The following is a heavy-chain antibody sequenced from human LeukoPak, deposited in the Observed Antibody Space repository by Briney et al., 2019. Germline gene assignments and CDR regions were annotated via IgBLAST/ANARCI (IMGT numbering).Heavy chain of an antibody. CDR1: GESFSGYY. D-gene: IGHD2-2*01. V-gene: IGHV4-34*01. CDR2: INHSGST. J-gene: IGHJ6*03. Sequence: SETLSLTCAVYGESFSGYYWSWIRQPPGKGLEWIGEINHSGSTNYNPSLKSRVTISVDTSKNQFSLKLSSVTAADTAVYYCARDRYCSSTSCPMDYYYYYMDVWGKGTTVTVSS. CDR3: ARDRYCSSTSCPMDYYYYYMDV.